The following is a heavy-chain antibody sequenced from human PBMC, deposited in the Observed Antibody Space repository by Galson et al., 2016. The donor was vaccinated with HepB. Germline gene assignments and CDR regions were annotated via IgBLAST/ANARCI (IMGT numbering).Heavy chain of an antibody. CDR1: GFTVSRDY. CDR2: IYSGGTT. D-gene: IGHD6-13*01. CDR3: TRDWCSSWCLH. J-gene: IGHJ4*02. V-gene: IGHV3-66*01. Sequence: SLRLSCAASGFTVSRDYMSWVRQAPGKGLEWVSVIYSGGTTYYADSVKGSFTISSDSSKNTLYLQMNSLRVEDTAVYYCTRDWCSSWCLHWGQGTQVTVSS.